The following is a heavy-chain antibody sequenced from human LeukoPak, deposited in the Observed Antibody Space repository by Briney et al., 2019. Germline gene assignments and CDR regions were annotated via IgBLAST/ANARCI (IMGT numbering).Heavy chain of an antibody. CDR1: GFTFSSYW. V-gene: IGHV3-7*01. CDR2: VKQDGSEK. Sequence: GGSLRPSCAASGFTFSSYWMSWVRQAPGKGLEWVANVKQDGSEKYYVDSVKGRFTISRDNAKNSLYLQMNSLRAEDTAVYYCARDGSGSPNVPYYYMDVWGKGTTVTVSS. CDR3: ARDGSGSPNVPYYYMDV. J-gene: IGHJ6*03. D-gene: IGHD1-26*01.